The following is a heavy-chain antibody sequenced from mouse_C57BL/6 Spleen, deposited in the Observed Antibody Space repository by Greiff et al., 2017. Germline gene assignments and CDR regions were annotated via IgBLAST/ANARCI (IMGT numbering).Heavy chain of an antibody. CDR2: INPSNGGT. Sequence: QVQLQQPGTELVKPGASVKLSCKASGYTFTSYWMHWVKQRPGQGLEWIGNINPSNGGTNYNEKFKSKATLTVDKSSSTAYMQLSSLTSEDSAVXYCARVGCITTVVDSFDYWGQGTTLTVSS. D-gene: IGHD1-1*01. CDR1: GYTFTSYW. V-gene: IGHV1-53*01. J-gene: IGHJ2*01. CDR3: ARVGCITTVVDSFDY.